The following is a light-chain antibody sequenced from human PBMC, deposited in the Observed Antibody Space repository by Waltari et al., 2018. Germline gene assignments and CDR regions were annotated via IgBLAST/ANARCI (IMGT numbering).Light chain of an antibody. J-gene: IGKJ4*01. CDR2: EAS. Sequence: DIRMTQSPSTLSASAGDRVIISCRASQSISKWLAWYQQKPGKAPKLLIYEASTLQSGVPSRLSGTGSGTDFTLTISSLQPDDFATYYCQQYNSYSLLTFGGGTKVEIK. CDR1: QSISKW. CDR3: QQYNSYSLLT. V-gene: IGKV1-5*03.